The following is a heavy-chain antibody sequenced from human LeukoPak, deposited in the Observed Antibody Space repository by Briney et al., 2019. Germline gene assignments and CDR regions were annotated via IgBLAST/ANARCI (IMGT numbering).Heavy chain of an antibody. V-gene: IGHV1-69*01. J-gene: IGHJ5*02. D-gene: IGHD5-18*01. CDR1: VGTFSNHP. Sequence: SVKVSCKASVGTFSNHPLIWVPQAPGRGLEWLGGIIPIYGAANYALMFQGRITLTAQESTATAYMELRSLTSDDTPMYFCATNTGGYNCWLLDIWGQGTLVSVSS. CDR2: IIPIYGAA. CDR3: ATNTGGYNCWLLDI.